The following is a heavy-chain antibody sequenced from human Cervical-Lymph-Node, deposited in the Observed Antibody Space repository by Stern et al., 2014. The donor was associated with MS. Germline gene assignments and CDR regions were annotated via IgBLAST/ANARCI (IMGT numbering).Heavy chain of an antibody. V-gene: IGHV4-31*03. CDR1: GGSISSGGYY. J-gene: IGHJ2*01. Sequence: QLQLQESGPGLVKPSQTLSLTCSVSGGSISSGGYYWSWIRQHPGKGLEWIGYIYYSGSTYYNPSLKSRVTISVDTSKNQFSLKLSSVTAADTAVYYCAKSGYDPYWYFDLWGRGTLVTVSS. CDR3: AKSGYDPYWYFDL. D-gene: IGHD5-12*01. CDR2: IYYSGST.